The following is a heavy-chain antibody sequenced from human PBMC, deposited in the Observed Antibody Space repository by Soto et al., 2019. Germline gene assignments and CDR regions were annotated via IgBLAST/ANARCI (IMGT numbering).Heavy chain of an antibody. Sequence: GGSLRLSCAASGFTFSSYGMHWVRQAPGKGLEWVAVIWYDGSNKYYADSVKGRFTISRDNSKNTLYLQMNSLRAEETAVYYCERGILTKGYYYYGMDVWGQGTTVTVSS. CDR2: IWYDGSNK. J-gene: IGHJ6*02. V-gene: IGHV3-33*01. CDR1: GFTFSSYG. D-gene: IGHD2-8*01. CDR3: ERGILTKGYYYYGMDV.